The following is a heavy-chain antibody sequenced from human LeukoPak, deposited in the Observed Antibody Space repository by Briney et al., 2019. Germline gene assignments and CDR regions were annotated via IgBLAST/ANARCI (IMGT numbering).Heavy chain of an antibody. D-gene: IGHD2-15*01. CDR1: GHTFTSYG. V-gene: IGHV1-18*01. Sequence: GASVKVSCKASGHTFTSYGISWVRQAPGQGLEWMGWISAYSGDTNYAQKFQGRATMTTDTSTSTAYMELSSLRSEDTAVYYCARDRVVGLAPFDPWGQGTLVTVSS. J-gene: IGHJ5*02. CDR2: ISAYSGDT. CDR3: ARDRVVGLAPFDP.